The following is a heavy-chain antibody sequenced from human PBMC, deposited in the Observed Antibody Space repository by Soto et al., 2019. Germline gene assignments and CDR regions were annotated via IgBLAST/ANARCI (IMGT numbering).Heavy chain of an antibody. V-gene: IGHV4-34*01. J-gene: IGHJ4*02. D-gene: IGHD6-19*01. CDR3: ARAGDSSGPVALGY. CDR1: GGSFSGYY. CDR2: IYHSGST. Sequence: PSETLSLTCAVYGGSFSGYYWNWIRQPPGKGLEWIGYIYHSGSTYYNPSLKSRVTISVDRSKNQFSLKLSSVTAADTAVYYCARAGDSSGPVALGYWGQGTLVTVSS.